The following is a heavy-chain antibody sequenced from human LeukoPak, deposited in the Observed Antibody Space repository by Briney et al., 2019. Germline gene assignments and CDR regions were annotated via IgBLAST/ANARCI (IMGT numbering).Heavy chain of an antibody. J-gene: IGHJ4*02. V-gene: IGHV1-18*01. CDR2: ISAYNGNT. Sequence: ASVKVSCNASGYTFTSFGFSWVRQAPGQGLEWMGWISAYNGNTNYAQKLQGRVTMTTDTSTSTAYMELRSLRSDDTAVHYCARDDFCSGGSCPIPFDYWGQGTLVTVSS. CDR1: GYTFTSFG. CDR3: ARDDFCSGGSCPIPFDY. D-gene: IGHD2-15*01.